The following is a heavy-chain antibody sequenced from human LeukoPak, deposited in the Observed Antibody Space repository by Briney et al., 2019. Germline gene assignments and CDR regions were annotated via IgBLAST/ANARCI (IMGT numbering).Heavy chain of an antibody. D-gene: IGHD6-19*01. J-gene: IGHJ4*02. CDR2: ISYDGSNK. Sequence: PGGSLRLSCAASGFAFSSYGMHWVRQAPGKGLEWVAVISYDGSNKYYADSVKGRFTISRDNSKNTLYLQMNSLRAEDTAVHYCAKVGAGGWLVRSDYWGQGTLVTVSS. CDR3: AKVGAGGWLVRSDY. CDR1: GFAFSSYG. V-gene: IGHV3-30*18.